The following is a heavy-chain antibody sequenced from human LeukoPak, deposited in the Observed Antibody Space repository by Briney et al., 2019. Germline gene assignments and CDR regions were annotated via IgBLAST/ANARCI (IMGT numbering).Heavy chain of an antibody. CDR1: GGSFSGYY. CDR2: IDHSGFT. Sequence: SETLSLTCAVYGGSFSGYYWSWIRQPPGKGLEWVGGIDHSGFTIYNPSLTSGVAISGDTSKNQFSLKLSSVTAADTAVYYWARGPPRDYGTSGFYYNYWGQGTLVTVSS. V-gene: IGHV4-34*01. J-gene: IGHJ4*02. D-gene: IGHD3-22*01. CDR3: ARGPPRDYGTSGFYYNY.